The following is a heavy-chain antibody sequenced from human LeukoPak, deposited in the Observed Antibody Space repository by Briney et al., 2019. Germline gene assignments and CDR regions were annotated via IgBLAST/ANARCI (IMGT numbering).Heavy chain of an antibody. Sequence: SGGSLRLSCAASGFTFSDYWMHWVRQAPGKGLVCVARINNDGSSTNHADSVKGRFTISRDNSKNTLYLQMNSLRAEDTAVYYCASAWHLGIVVVMLDYWGQGTLVTVSS. CDR3: ASAWHLGIVVVMLDY. CDR2: INNDGSST. V-gene: IGHV3-74*01. J-gene: IGHJ4*02. D-gene: IGHD3-22*01. CDR1: GFTFSDYW.